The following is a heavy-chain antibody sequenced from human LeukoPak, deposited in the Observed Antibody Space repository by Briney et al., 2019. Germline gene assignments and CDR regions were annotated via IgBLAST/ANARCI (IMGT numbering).Heavy chain of an antibody. J-gene: IGHJ4*02. CDR3: GKDWKLDY. CDR2: ISDNGGDA. Sequence: GGSLRLSCAASGFTFNNYAMSWVRQAPGKGLEWVSAISDNGGDAKYADSVKGRFTISRDNSKNTLYLQMNSLRAEDTAIYYCGKDWKLDYWGQGTLVTVSS. CDR1: GFTFNNYA. D-gene: IGHD1-1*01. V-gene: IGHV3-23*01.